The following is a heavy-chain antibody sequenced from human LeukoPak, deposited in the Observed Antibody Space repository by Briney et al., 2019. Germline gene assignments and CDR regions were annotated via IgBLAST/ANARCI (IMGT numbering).Heavy chain of an antibody. Sequence: PGGSLRLSCAASGFTFSSYSMNWVRQAPGKGLEWIGEIYHSGSTNYNPSLKSRVTISVDKSKNQFSLKLSSVTAADTAVYYCASTLDYWGQGTLVTVSS. J-gene: IGHJ4*02. CDR3: ASTLDY. CDR1: GFTFSSYSM. CDR2: IYHSGST. V-gene: IGHV4-4*02.